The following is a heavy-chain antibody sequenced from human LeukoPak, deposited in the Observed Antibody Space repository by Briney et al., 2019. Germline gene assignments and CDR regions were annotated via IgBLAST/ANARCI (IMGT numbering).Heavy chain of an antibody. CDR1: GYSFTSYW. CDR2: IYPGDSDT. V-gene: IGHV5-51*01. D-gene: IGHD6-19*01. Sequence: GESLKISCKGSGYSFTSYWIGWVRQMPGKGLEWMGIIYPGDSDTRYSPSFQGQVTISADKSISTAYLQWSSLKASETAMYYCARPSGYSSGWYSTDYWGQGTLVTVSS. CDR3: ARPSGYSSGWYSTDY. J-gene: IGHJ4*02.